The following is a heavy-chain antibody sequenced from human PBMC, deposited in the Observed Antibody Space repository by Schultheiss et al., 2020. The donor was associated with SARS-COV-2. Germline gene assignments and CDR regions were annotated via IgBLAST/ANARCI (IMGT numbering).Heavy chain of an antibody. V-gene: IGHV4-31*03. Sequence: SETLSLTCTVSGGSISSGGDFWTWIRQHPGKGLEWIGYISYSGSTYYNPSLKSRVTMSLDTSKNQFSLKLSSVTAADTAVYYCARGVIVVIMDYWGQGTLVTVSS. D-gene: IGHD3-22*01. CDR3: ARGVIVVIMDY. CDR1: GGSISSGGDF. CDR2: ISYSGST. J-gene: IGHJ4*02.